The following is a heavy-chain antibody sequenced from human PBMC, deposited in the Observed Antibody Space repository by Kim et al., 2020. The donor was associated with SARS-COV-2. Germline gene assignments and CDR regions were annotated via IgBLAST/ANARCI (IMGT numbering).Heavy chain of an antibody. CDR2: ISYDGSNK. Sequence: GGSLRLSCAASGFTFSSYGMHWVRQAPGKGLEWVAVISYDGSNKYYADSVKGRFTISRDNSKNTLYLQMNSLRAEDTAVYYCASSGWWTTSYGMDVWGQGTTVTVSS. V-gene: IGHV3-33*05. D-gene: IGHD6-19*01. J-gene: IGHJ6*02. CDR1: GFTFSSYG. CDR3: ASSGWWTTSYGMDV.